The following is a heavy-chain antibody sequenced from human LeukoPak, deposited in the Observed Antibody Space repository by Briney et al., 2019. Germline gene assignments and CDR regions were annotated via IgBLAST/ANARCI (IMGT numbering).Heavy chain of an antibody. V-gene: IGHV3-9*01. D-gene: IGHD3-10*01. CDR2: ISWNSGSI. Sequence: GRSLRLSCAASGFTFDDYAMHWVRQAPGKGLEWVSGISWNSGSIGYADSVKGRFTISRDNAKNSLYLQMNSLRAEDTALYYCAKSTALWFGELWDWGQGTLVTVSS. CDR3: AKSTALWFGELWD. J-gene: IGHJ4*02. CDR1: GFTFDDYA.